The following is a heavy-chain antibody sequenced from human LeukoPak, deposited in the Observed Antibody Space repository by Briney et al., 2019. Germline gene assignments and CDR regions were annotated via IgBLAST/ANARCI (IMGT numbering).Heavy chain of an antibody. V-gene: IGHV1-18*01. CDR1: GYTFTSYG. Sequence: ASVKVSCKASGYTFTSYGISWVRQAPGQGLEWMGWISAYSGNTNYAQKLQGRVTMTTDTSTSTAYMELRSLRSDDTAVYYCARGVYYYDSSGKNWFDPWGQGTLVTVSS. CDR2: ISAYSGNT. J-gene: IGHJ5*02. CDR3: ARGVYYYDSSGKNWFDP. D-gene: IGHD3-22*01.